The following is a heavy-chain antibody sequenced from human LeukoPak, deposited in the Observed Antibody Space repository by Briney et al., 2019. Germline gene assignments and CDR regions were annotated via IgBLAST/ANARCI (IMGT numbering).Heavy chain of an antibody. CDR3: AKDGSYYYMDV. J-gene: IGHJ6*03. V-gene: IGHV3-30*04. Sequence: GGSLRLSCAASGFTFSNYAMHWVRQAPGKGLEWVAVISSDGSNKYYADSVKGRFTISRDNSKNTVYLQMNSLRAEDTAVYYCAKDGSYYYMDVWGKGTTVTISS. CDR2: ISSDGSNK. CDR1: GFTFSNYA. D-gene: IGHD1-1*01.